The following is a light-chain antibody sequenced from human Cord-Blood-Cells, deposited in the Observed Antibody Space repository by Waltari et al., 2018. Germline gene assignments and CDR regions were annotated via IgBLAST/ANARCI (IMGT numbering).Light chain of an antibody. Sequence: VMTQPPATLSASPGERATLPCRASQSVSSNLAWYQQKHGPAPRLLIYGASIRATGIPARFSGSGSGTEFTLTISSLQSEDFAVYYCQQYNNWPPITFGQGTRLEIK. V-gene: IGKV3D-15*01. CDR1: QSVSSN. J-gene: IGKJ5*01. CDR3: QQYNNWPPIT. CDR2: GAS.